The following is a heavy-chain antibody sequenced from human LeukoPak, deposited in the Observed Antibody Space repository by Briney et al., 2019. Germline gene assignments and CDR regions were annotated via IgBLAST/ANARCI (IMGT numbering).Heavy chain of an antibody. V-gene: IGHV3-53*01. CDR2: LYRGGST. J-gene: IGHJ4*02. D-gene: IGHD3-22*01. CDR3: VRDYFTDTDGYYEHYLDI. Sequence: PGGSLRLSCEASGFSVGDNYMTWVRQAPGKGLEWVSVLYRGGSTIYADSVRGRFTISRDGDNNTLYLQMNDLRAEDTAVYYCVRDYFTDTDGYYEHYLDIWGQGTLVTVSS. CDR1: GFSVGDNY.